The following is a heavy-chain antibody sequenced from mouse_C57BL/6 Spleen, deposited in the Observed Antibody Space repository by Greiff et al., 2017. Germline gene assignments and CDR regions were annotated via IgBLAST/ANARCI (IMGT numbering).Heavy chain of an antibody. CDR2: ISSGGDYI. CDR1: GFTFSSYA. Sequence: EVKLVESGEGLVKPGGSLKLSCAASGFTFSSYAMSWVRQTPEKRLEWVAYISSGGDYIYYADTVKGRFTISRDNARHPLYLQMSSLKSEDTAMYYCTRDVPNSADYYAMDYWGQGTSVTVSS. V-gene: IGHV5-9-1*02. J-gene: IGHJ4*01. CDR3: TRDVPNSADYYAMDY.